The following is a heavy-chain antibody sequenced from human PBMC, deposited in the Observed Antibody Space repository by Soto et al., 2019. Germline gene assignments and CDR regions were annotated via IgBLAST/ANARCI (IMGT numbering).Heavy chain of an antibody. CDR1: GFTFSSYA. CDR3: ASPPQAVESTIYYYDGMDV. Sequence: EVQLLESGGGLVQPGGSLRLSCAASGFTFSSYAMTWVRQAPGKGLEWVSAISGSGGSTYYADSVKGRFTISRDNSKTTLYLQMESLRAEDTAVYYCASPPQAVESTIYYYDGMDVLCQGTTVTVSS. D-gene: IGHD1-26*01. V-gene: IGHV3-23*01. CDR2: ISGSGGST. J-gene: IGHJ6*02.